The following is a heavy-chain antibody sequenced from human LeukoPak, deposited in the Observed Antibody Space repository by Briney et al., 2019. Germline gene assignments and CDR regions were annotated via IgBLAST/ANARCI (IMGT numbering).Heavy chain of an antibody. J-gene: IGHJ4*02. CDR1: GSSFTSYW. CDR3: ARRGRRVTTFGY. CDR2: IYPGDSDT. Sequence: GASLQISCQGSGSSFTSYWIGWVRQLPGKGLEWMGIIYPGDSDTRYSPSFQGQVTISADKSISTAYLQWSSLKASDTAMYYCARRGRRVTTFGYWGQGTLVTVSS. D-gene: IGHD4-11*01. V-gene: IGHV5-51*01.